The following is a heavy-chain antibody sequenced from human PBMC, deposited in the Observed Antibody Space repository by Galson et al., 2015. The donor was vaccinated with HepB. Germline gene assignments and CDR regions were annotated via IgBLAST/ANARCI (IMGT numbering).Heavy chain of an antibody. Sequence: SVKVSCKASGYTFTGYYMHWVRQAPGQGLEWMGWINPNSGGTNYAQKFQGWVTMTRDTSISTAYMELSRLRSDDTAVYYCASSSSSWPSNSALDYWGQGTLVTVSS. CDR2: INPNSGGT. V-gene: IGHV1-2*04. J-gene: IGHJ4*02. CDR1: GYTFTGYY. CDR3: ASSSSSWPSNSALDY. D-gene: IGHD6-13*01.